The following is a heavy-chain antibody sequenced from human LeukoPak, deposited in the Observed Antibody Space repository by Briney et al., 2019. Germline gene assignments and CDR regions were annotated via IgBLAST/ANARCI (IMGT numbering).Heavy chain of an antibody. J-gene: IGHJ4*02. CDR2: IYTSGST. Sequence: MASETLSLTCTVSGGSISSGSYYWSWIRQPAGKGLEWIGRIYTSGSTNYNPSLKSRVTISVDTSKNQFSLKLSSVTAADTAAYYCARDPGDGYNISLDYWGQGTLVTVSS. CDR1: GGSISSGSYY. V-gene: IGHV4-61*02. D-gene: IGHD5-24*01. CDR3: ARDPGDGYNISLDY.